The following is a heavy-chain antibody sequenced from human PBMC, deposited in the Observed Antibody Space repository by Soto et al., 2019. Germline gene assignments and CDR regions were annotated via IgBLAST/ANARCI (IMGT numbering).Heavy chain of an antibody. D-gene: IGHD6-6*01. V-gene: IGHV3-11*01. J-gene: IGHJ4*02. CDR1: GFTFTDYS. Sequence: ILSCSASGFTFTDYSMSWIRQAPGKGLEWLAFIDSRGRTLSYADSVKGRFTISRDNAKNSLYLQMHSLRADDTAVYYCARQAARNYIDSWGQGDVVTVSS. CDR3: ARQAARNYIDS. CDR2: IDSRGRTL.